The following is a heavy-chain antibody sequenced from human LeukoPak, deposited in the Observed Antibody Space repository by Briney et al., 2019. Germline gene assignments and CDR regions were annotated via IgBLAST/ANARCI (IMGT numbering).Heavy chain of an antibody. CDR3: ARQDGGSSRGDY. CDR2: IYTGDSDT. D-gene: IGHD4-23*01. Sequence: EALKISCKGTGYRAINYWIAWVRQTPRKALAWMGIIYTGDSDTRYSPSFRGQVTISADKSINTAYLQWGSLKASDTATYYGARQDGGSSRGDYGGQGTRVPVS. J-gene: IGHJ4*02. V-gene: IGHV5-51*01. CDR1: GYRAINYW.